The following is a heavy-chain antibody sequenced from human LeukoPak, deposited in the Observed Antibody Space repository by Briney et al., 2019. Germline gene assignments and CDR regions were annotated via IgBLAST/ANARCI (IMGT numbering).Heavy chain of an antibody. D-gene: IGHD3-22*01. Sequence: QPGGSLRLSCAASGFTFSSYDMHWVRQATGKGLEWVSAIGTAGDTYYPGSVKGRFTISRENAKNSLYLQMNSLRAGGTAVYYCARGGRRIVVAPFDIWGQGTMVTVSS. CDR2: IGTAGDT. CDR1: GFTFSSYD. V-gene: IGHV3-13*01. J-gene: IGHJ3*02. CDR3: ARGGRRIVVAPFDI.